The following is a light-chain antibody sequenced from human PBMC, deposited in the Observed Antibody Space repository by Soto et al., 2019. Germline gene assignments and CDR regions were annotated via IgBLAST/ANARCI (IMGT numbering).Light chain of an antibody. CDR1: QSISSW. CDR2: KAS. V-gene: IGKV1-5*03. Sequence: DIQMTQSPSTLSASVGDRVTITCRASQSISSWLAWYQQKPGKAPKLLIYKASSLESGVPSRFSGGGSGTEFTLTISSLQPDDFANYYCQQYNSYPLTFGGGTKVEIK. J-gene: IGKJ4*01. CDR3: QQYNSYPLT.